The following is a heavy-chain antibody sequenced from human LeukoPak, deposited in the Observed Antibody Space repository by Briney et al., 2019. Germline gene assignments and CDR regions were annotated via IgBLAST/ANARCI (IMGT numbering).Heavy chain of an antibody. J-gene: IGHJ4*02. Sequence: PGGSLRLSCETFGFTFSSYSMNWVRQAPGKGLEWVSYISSSSSTIYYAESVRGRFTISRDNVQSSVYLQMNSLRVEDTAVYYCARDPMTLMTSRSAVDGNPPEYWGLGTLVTVSS. CDR3: ARDPMTLMTSRSAVDGNPPEY. D-gene: IGHD6-19*01. CDR1: GFTFSSYS. CDR2: ISSSSSTI. V-gene: IGHV3-48*01.